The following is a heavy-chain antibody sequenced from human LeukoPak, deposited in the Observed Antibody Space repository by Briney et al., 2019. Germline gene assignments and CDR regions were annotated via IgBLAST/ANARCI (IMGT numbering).Heavy chain of an antibody. CDR1: GFTFSSYA. CDR2: ISYDGSNK. V-gene: IGHV3-30-3*01. Sequence: GGSLRLSCAASGFTFSSYAMHWVRQAPGKGLEWVAVISYDGSNKYYADSVKGRFTISRDNSKNTLYLQMNSLRAEDTAVYYCAKDSRNVPFDYWGQGTLVTVSS. D-gene: IGHD2-8*01. CDR3: AKDSRNVPFDY. J-gene: IGHJ4*02.